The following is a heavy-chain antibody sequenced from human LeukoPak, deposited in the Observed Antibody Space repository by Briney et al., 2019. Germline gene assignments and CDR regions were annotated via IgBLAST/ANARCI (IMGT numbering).Heavy chain of an antibody. J-gene: IGHJ5*02. Sequence: SGTLSLTCTVSGGSMSSRYWSWIRQPPGKGLEWIGYVYYSGTTNSNPSLKSRVTISVDTSKNQFSLNLRSVTAADTAVYYCARDVARSGDLFGWFDPWGQGTLVIVSS. CDR3: ARDVARSGDLFGWFDP. D-gene: IGHD3-10*01. V-gene: IGHV4-59*11. CDR1: GGSMSSRY. CDR2: VYYSGTT.